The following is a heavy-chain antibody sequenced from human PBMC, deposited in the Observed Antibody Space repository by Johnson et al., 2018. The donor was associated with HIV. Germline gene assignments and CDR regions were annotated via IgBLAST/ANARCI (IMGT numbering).Heavy chain of an antibody. CDR1: GFTFDDYA. V-gene: IGHV3-13*01. Sequence: EQLVESGGGLVQPGRSLRLSCAASGFTFDDYAMHWVRQATGKGLEWVSAIGTAGDTYYPGSVKGRFTISRENAKNSLYLQMNSLRAGDTAVYYCARSLSSSWYEGAFDIWGQGTMVTVSS. CDR3: ARSLSSSWYEGAFDI. J-gene: IGHJ3*02. D-gene: IGHD6-13*01. CDR2: IGTAGDT.